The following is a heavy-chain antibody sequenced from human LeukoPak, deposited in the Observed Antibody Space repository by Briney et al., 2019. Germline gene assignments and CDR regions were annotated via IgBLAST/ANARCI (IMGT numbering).Heavy chain of an antibody. Sequence: SQTLSLTCIVSGGSISSGGYYWSWIRQRPGKGLEWIGYIYYSGSTFYNPSLKSRVTISVDTSKNQFSLKLGSVTAADTAVYYCARGWSGYFDYWGQGTLVTVSS. CDR2: IYYSGST. CDR1: GGSISSGGYY. J-gene: IGHJ4*02. CDR3: ARGWSGYFDY. V-gene: IGHV4-31*03. D-gene: IGHD2-8*01.